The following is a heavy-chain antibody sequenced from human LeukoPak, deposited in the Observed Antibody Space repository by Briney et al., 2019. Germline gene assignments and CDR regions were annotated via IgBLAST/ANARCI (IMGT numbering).Heavy chain of an antibody. CDR1: GSTFTDYY. V-gene: IGHV1-2*02. CDR2: INPNSGGT. Sequence: ASVKVSCKASGSTFTDYYMHWVRQAPGQGLEWMGWINPNSGGTNYAQKFQGRVTMTRDTSISTAYMELSRLRSDDTAVYYCARGTTVILPHFDYWGQGTLVTVSS. J-gene: IGHJ4*02. D-gene: IGHD4-17*01. CDR3: ARGTTVILPHFDY.